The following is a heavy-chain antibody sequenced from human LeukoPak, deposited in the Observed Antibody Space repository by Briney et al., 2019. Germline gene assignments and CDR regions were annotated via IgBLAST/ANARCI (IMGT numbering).Heavy chain of an antibody. J-gene: IGHJ5*02. CDR2: ISGGGVNT. V-gene: IGHV3-23*01. Sequence: QSGGSLRLSCAASGFTFNSYAMTWVRQAPGKGLEWVSAISGGGVNTYYADSVKGRFTTSRDNSKNMLYLQMNSLRAEDTAVYYCAKTLGYSGYFSPWGQGTLVTVSS. CDR3: AKTLGYSGYFSP. CDR1: GFTFNSYA. D-gene: IGHD3-22*01.